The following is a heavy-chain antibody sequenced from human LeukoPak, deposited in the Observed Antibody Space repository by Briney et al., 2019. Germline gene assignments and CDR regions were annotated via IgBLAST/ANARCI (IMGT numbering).Heavy chain of an antibody. D-gene: IGHD5-24*01. J-gene: IGHJ3*02. CDR1: GYSFPTYW. Sequence: GESLQISCEGSGYSFPTYWIVWVRQLAGKGLVWMGIIFPINSDARYSPSFQGQVTISANKSISTAYLQWNSLKASATAMYYCARPASEKAFDIWGQVTMVTVSS. V-gene: IGHV5-51*01. CDR3: ARPASEKAFDI. CDR2: IFPINSDA.